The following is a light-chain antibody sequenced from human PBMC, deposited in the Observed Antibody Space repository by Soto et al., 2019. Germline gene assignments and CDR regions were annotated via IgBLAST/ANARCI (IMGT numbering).Light chain of an antibody. CDR1: QRVSSN. CDR3: QQYNDWPPVT. CDR2: GAS. V-gene: IGKV3-15*01. Sequence: EIVMTQSPGTLSVSPGERATLSCRASQRVSSNLAWYQQKPGQAPRLLIYGASTRATGIPARFSGRGSGTEFTLSISSLQSVDFAAYYCQQYNDWPPVTFGGGTKVEIK. J-gene: IGKJ4*01.